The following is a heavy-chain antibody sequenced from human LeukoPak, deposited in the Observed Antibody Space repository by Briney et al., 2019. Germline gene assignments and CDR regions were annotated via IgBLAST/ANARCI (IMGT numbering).Heavy chain of an antibody. D-gene: IGHD1-26*01. Sequence: PGGSLRLSCAASGFTFSSYIMNWVRQAPGKGLEWVSSISSSSSYIYYADSVKGRFTISRDNAKNSLYLQMNSLRAEDTAVYYCARAENSGSYHYYYYYGMDVWGQGTTVTVSS. CDR1: GFTFSSYI. V-gene: IGHV3-21*01. CDR3: ARAENSGSYHYYYYYGMDV. J-gene: IGHJ6*02. CDR2: ISSSSSYI.